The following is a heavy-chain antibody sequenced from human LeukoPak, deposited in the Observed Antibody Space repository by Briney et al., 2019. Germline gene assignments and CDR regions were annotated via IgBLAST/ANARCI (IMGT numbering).Heavy chain of an antibody. Sequence: GGCLRLYCAASGFTFSSYSMNWVRQAPGKGLEWVSSISSSSSYIYYADSVKGRFTISRDNAKNSLYLQMNSLRAEDTAVYYCAGDPYDFWSGYYKGNDYWGQGTLVTVSS. V-gene: IGHV3-21*01. CDR1: GFTFSSYS. CDR2: ISSSSSYI. CDR3: AGDPYDFWSGYYKGNDY. D-gene: IGHD3-3*01. J-gene: IGHJ4*02.